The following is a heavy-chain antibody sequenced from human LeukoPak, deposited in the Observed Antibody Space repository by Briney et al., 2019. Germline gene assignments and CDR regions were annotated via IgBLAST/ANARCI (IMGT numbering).Heavy chain of an antibody. CDR3: ARGPGITMVRGAYRLESYYFDY. Sequence: SETLSLTCTVSGYSISSGYYWSWIRQPPGKGLEWIGYIYYSGSTNYNPSLKSRVTISVDTSKNQFSLKLSSVTAADTAVYYCARGPGITMVRGAYRLESYYFDYWGQGTLVTVSS. J-gene: IGHJ4*02. V-gene: IGHV4-61*01. CDR2: IYYSGST. CDR1: GYSISSGYY. D-gene: IGHD3-10*01.